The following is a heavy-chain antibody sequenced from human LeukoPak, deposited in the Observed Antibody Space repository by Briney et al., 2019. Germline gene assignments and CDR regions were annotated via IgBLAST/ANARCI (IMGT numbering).Heavy chain of an antibody. V-gene: IGHV4-39*01. J-gene: IGHJ6*03. CDR2: IYYSGST. Sequence: SETLSLTCTVSGGSISSSSYYWGWLRQPPGKGLEWIGSIYYSGSTYYNPSLKSRVTISVDTSKNQFSLKLSSVTAADTAVYYCARMALHGVNYYYYMDVWGKGTTATVSS. D-gene: IGHD3-10*01. CDR1: GGSISSSSYY. CDR3: ARMALHGVNYYYYMDV.